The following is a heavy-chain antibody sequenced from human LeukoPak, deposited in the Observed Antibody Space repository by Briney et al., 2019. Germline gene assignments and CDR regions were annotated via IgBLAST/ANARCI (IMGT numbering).Heavy chain of an antibody. CDR3: ARDPYSGNYGDYYYYYMDV. V-gene: IGHV3-74*01. CDR1: GFTFSRYW. J-gene: IGHJ6*03. Sequence: GGSLRLSCEAPGFTFSRYWMHWVRQAPGKGLVWVSRITSDGSSTTYADSVKGRFTISRDNAKNSLYLQMNSLSPDDTAVYFCARDPYSGNYGDYYYYYMDVWGKGTTVTISS. D-gene: IGHD1-26*01. CDR2: ITSDGSST.